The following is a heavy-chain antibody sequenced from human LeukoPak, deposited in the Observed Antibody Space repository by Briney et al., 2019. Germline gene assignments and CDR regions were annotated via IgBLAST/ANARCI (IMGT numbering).Heavy chain of an antibody. V-gene: IGHV5-51*01. CDR1: GYSFTTYW. D-gene: IGHD3-10*01. J-gene: IGHJ6*02. Sequence: GESLKISCKGSGYSFTTYWIGWVRQMPGKGLEWMGVIYPGDSDTRYSPSFQGQVTISADKATSTAYLQWSSLKASDTAMYYCAGWVDSGSSVYGMDVWGQGTTVTVSS. CDR2: IYPGDSDT. CDR3: AGWVDSGSSVYGMDV.